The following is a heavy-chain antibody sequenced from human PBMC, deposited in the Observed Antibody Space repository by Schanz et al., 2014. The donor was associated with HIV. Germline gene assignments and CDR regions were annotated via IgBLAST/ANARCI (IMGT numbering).Heavy chain of an antibody. J-gene: IGHJ4*02. Sequence: VQLMESGGGLVQPGRSLRLSCAASGFTFSTYAMHWARQAPGKGLEWVAVIWYDGTNKYYADSVKGRFTISRDNSKNTLYLQMNSLRAEDTAVYYCARDLPNPYFDFSGPAGDYWGQGALVTVSS. CDR3: ARDLPNPYFDFSGPAGDY. D-gene: IGHD3-22*01. CDR1: GFTFSTYA. CDR2: IWYDGTNK. V-gene: IGHV3-33*01.